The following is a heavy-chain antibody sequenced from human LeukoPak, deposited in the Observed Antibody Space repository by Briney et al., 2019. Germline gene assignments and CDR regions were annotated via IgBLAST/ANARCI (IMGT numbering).Heavy chain of an antibody. J-gene: IGHJ4*02. V-gene: IGHV3-7*01. CDR3: ARVRGSYCLDY. CDR2: INEDGGEE. D-gene: IGHD1-26*01. Sequence: GGSLRLSCVGSGFIFSAYWMAWVRQAPGKGPEWVANINEDGGEERYVDSVRGRFTISRDNAKNSLYLQMNSLRAEDTAVYYCARVRGSYCLDYWGQGTLVTVSS. CDR1: GFIFSAYW.